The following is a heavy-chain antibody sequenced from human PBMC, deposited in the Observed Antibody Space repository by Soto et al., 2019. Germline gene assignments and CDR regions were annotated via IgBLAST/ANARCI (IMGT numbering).Heavy chain of an antibody. CDR2: IYSDGST. V-gene: IGHV3-53*01. CDR1: GFTVSSNS. CDR3: ARAISDYRYFDY. D-gene: IGHD3-16*02. J-gene: IGHJ4*02. Sequence: EVQLVESGGGLIQPGGSLRLSCAASGFTVSSNSMGWVRQAPGKGLEWVSLIYSDGSTYYADSVKGRFTISRDNSRNTLYLQMNSLRAEDTAVYYCARAISDYRYFDYWGQGTLVTVSP.